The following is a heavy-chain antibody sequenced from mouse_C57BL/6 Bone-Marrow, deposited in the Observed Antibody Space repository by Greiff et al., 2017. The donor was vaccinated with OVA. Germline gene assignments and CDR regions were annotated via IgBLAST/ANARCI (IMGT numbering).Heavy chain of an antibody. CDR2: ISDGGSYT. CDR1: GFTFSSYA. D-gene: IGHD1-1*01. CDR3: ARTYYYGLYWYFDV. Sequence: EVKLMESGGGLVKPGGSLKLSCAASGFTFSSYAMSWVRQTPEKRLEWVATISDGGSYTYYPDNVKGRFTISRDNAKNNLYLQMSHLKSEDTAMYYCARTYYYGLYWYFDVWGTGTTVTVSS. J-gene: IGHJ1*03. V-gene: IGHV5-4*03.